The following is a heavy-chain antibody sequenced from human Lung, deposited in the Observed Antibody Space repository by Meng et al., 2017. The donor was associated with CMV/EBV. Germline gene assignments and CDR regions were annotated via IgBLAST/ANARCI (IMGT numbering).Heavy chain of an antibody. J-gene: IGHJ4*02. CDR1: GGSLSNYR. V-gene: IGHV1-69*10. CDR2: IIPILGIP. CDR3: ARGARLGYCSGANCYFNDF. Sequence: SVXVSCKASGGSLSNYRLNWVRQVPGQGFQWMGGIIPILGIPDYPENFQGRVTITADTSTDTAYMHLSSLRLEDTAVYYCARGARLGYCSGANCYFNDFWXQGTXVTVSS. D-gene: IGHD2-15*01.